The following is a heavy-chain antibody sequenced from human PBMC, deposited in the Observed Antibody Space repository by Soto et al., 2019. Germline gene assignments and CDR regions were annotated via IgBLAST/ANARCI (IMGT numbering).Heavy chain of an antibody. J-gene: IGHJ4*02. Sequence: QLQLQESGPGLVKSSETLSLTCTVSGGSISSSGYYWGWIRQPPGKGLEWIGSIYYSGNTYYNPSLKSRVAISVDTSKKQFSLKLSSVTAADTALYYCATHDSSSWYVDYWGQGTLVTVSS. D-gene: IGHD6-13*01. CDR1: GGSISSSGYY. CDR2: IYYSGNT. CDR3: ATHDSSSWYVDY. V-gene: IGHV4-39*01.